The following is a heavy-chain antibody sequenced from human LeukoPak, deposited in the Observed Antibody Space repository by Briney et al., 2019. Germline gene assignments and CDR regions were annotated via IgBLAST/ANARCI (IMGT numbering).Heavy chain of an antibody. CDR2: ISYDGSNK. D-gene: IGHD3-3*01. CDR3: ASRDDFWSGYSFDY. J-gene: IGHJ4*02. Sequence: GGSLRLSCAASVFTFSSYAMHWVRQAPGKGLGWVAVISYDGSNKYYADSVKGRFTISRDNSKNTLYLQMNSLRAEDTAVYYCASRDDFWSGYSFDYWGQGTLVTVSS. CDR1: VFTFSSYA. V-gene: IGHV3-30-3*01.